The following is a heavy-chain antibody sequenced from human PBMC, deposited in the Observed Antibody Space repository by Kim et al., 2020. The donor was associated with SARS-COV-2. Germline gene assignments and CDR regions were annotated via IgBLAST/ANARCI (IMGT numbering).Heavy chain of an antibody. Sequence: SLLLSFSSSFFPFRSSWMHWVRQAPGKGLVWVSRINTVGSNTGYADSVKGRFTISRDNAKNTVYLQMNSLRDEDTAVYYCVRDRPYWNWGQGTLVTVS. CDR2: INTVGSNT. CDR3: VRDRPYWN. D-gene: IGHD1-1*01. J-gene: IGHJ4*02. CDR1: FFPFRSSW. V-gene: IGHV3-74*01.